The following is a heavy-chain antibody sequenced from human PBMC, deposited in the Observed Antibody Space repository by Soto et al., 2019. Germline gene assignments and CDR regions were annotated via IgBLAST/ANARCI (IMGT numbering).Heavy chain of an antibody. CDR1: GGTFSSYA. CDR2: IIPIFGTA. D-gene: IGHD1-20*01. V-gene: IGHV1-69*13. J-gene: IGHJ6*02. Sequence: VKLSCKASGGTFSSYAISWVRQAPGQGLEWVGGIIPIFGTANYAQKFQGRVTITADESTSTAYMELSSLRSEDTAVYYCARDDITGTPAATKYYYGMDVWGQGTTVTVSS. CDR3: ARDDITGTPAATKYYYGMDV.